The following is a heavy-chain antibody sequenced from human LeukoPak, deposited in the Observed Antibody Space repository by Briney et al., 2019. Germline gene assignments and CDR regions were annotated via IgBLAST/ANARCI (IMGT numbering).Heavy chain of an antibody. V-gene: IGHV3-74*01. J-gene: IGHJ5*02. D-gene: IGHD2-21*01. CDR3: ARATASNWFDP. CDR2: INREGTST. CDR1: GFSFSNYW. Sequence: PGGSLRLSCAASGFSFSNYWVHWVRHAPGKGLLWVSRINREGTSTDHADSVKGRFTISRDNAKNSLYLQMNSLRAEDTAVYYCARATASNWFDPWGQGTLVTVSS.